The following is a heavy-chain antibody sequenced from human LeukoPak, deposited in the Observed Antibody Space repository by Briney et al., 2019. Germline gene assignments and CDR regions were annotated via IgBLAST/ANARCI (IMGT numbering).Heavy chain of an antibody. CDR2: ISNSGNTI. CDR3: ARGHFGLDV. J-gene: IGHJ6*02. V-gene: IGHV3-11*01. Sequence: GGSLRLSCAASGFTFSDWFVSWIRQAPGTGLEWVLYISNSGNTIYYADSVKGRFTISRDNAKKTVNLQMNSLRAEDTAIYYCARGHFGLDVWGQGTTVTVSS. CDR1: GFTFSDWF.